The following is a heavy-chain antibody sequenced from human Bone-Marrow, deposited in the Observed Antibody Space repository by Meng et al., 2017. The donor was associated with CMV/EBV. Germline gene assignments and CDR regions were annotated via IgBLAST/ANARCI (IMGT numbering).Heavy chain of an antibody. CDR3: ARSPARGYSWVGWFDP. Sequence: SISSGYYYWTWIRQPPGKGLEWIGYIYYSGSTYYNLSLKSRLTISVDTSKNQFSLKLSSVTAADTAVYYCARSPARGYSWVGWFDPWGQGTLVTVSS. CDR2: IYYSGST. CDR1: SISSGYYY. V-gene: IGHV4-30-4*08. J-gene: IGHJ5*02. D-gene: IGHD3-22*01.